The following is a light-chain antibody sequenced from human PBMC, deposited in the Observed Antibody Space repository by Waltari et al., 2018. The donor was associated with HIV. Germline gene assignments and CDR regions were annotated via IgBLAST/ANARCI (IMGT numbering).Light chain of an antibody. CDR2: DVI. CDR3: SSHAGSKVV. CDR1: SSDAGGYNS. V-gene: IGLV2-8*01. Sequence: SALTQPPSASGSPGPSVTLSCTGTSSDAGGYNSVSWHQQHPGKAPKLMIYDVIKRPSGVPDRFSGSKSGNTASLTVSGLQPEDEADYYCSSHAGSKVVFGGGTRLTVL. J-gene: IGLJ2*01.